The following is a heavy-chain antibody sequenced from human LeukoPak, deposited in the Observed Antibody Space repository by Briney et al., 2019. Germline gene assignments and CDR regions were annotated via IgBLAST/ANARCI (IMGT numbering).Heavy chain of an antibody. V-gene: IGHV1-2*02. CDR1: GYSFTGYY. Sequence: ASVKVSCKASGYSFTGYYIHWVRQAPGQGLEWMGWINPNSGGTKYAQKFQGRLTMTRDTSIGTANMELSRLRSDDTAVYYCARERTTVVTLDYYYGMDVWGQGTTVTVSS. CDR3: ARERTTVVTLDYYYGMDV. J-gene: IGHJ6*02. CDR2: INPNSGGT. D-gene: IGHD4-23*01.